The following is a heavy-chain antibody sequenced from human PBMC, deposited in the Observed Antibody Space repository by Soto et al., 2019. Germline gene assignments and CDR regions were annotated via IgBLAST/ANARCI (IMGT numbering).Heavy chain of an antibody. CDR2: IIPLFGTP. CDR3: ARDRDDYGSGNYYNRIDF. CDR1: GGIFSTYA. Sequence: QVQLVQSGAEVKKPGSSVKVSCKASGGIFSTYAISWLRQAPGQGLEWMGGIIPLFGTPNYAQRFQGRVTITADESTSTGYMELSRLRSEDTAVYYCARDRDDYGSGNYYNRIDFWGQGTLVTLSS. J-gene: IGHJ4*02. D-gene: IGHD3-10*01. V-gene: IGHV1-69*01.